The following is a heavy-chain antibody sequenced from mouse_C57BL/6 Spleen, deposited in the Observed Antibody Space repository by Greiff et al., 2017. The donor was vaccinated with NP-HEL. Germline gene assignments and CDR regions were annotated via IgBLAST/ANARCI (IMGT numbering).Heavy chain of an antibody. CDR3: VRQGDGYYGPFAY. CDR1: GFSFTTYA. V-gene: IGHV10-1*01. D-gene: IGHD2-3*01. Sequence: EVQWVESGGGLVQPKGSLKLSCAASGFSFTTYAMNWVRQAPGKGLEWVARIRSKSNNYATYYADSVKDRFTISRDDTESMLNLQMNNLKTEDTAMYYYVRQGDGYYGPFAYWGQRTLVTVSA. CDR2: IRSKSNNYAT. J-gene: IGHJ3*01.